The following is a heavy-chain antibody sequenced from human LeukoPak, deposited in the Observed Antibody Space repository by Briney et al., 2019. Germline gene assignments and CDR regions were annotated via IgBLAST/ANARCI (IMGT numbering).Heavy chain of an antibody. CDR2: IIPIFVTA. J-gene: IGHJ6*03. CDR3: APREDSGNYYYMDV. CDR1: GGTFSSYA. D-gene: IGHD1-26*01. V-gene: IGHV1-69*13. Sequence: SVKLSCKASGGTFSSYAISWVRQAPGQGLEWMGGIIPIFVTATYAQKFQGRVTITADESTSTAYMELRSLRSEDTAFYYCAPREDSGNYYYMDVWGKGTTVTVSS.